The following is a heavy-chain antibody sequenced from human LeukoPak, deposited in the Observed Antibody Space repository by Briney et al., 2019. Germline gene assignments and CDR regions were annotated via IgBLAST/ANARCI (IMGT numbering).Heavy chain of an antibody. Sequence: PSETLSLTCTVSGGSISSSSYYWGWIRQPPGKGLEWIGSIYYSGSTYYNPSLKSRGTISLDKSKNQFSLNLTAVTAADTAVYYCARIGYCGRTSCYNQFDPWGQGTLVTVSS. D-gene: IGHD2-2*02. V-gene: IGHV4-39*01. CDR3: ARIGYCGRTSCYNQFDP. CDR1: GGSISSSSYY. J-gene: IGHJ5*02. CDR2: IYYSGST.